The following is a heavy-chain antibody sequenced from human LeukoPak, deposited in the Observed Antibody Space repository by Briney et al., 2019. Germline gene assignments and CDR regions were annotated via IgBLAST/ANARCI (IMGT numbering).Heavy chain of an antibody. CDR2: IYYSGST. J-gene: IGHJ2*01. D-gene: IGHD3-10*01. CDR3: AREDRGVTLVWYFDL. Sequence: SSETLSLTCTVSGGSISSYYWSWIRQPPGKGLEWIGYIYYSGSTNYNPSLKSRVTISVDTSKNQFSLKLSSVTAADTAVYYCAREDRGVTLVWYFDLWGRGTLVTVSS. CDR1: GGSISSYY. V-gene: IGHV4-59*01.